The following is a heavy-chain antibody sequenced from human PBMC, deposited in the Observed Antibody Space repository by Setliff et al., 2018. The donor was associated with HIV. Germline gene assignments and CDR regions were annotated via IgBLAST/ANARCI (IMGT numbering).Heavy chain of an antibody. D-gene: IGHD4-17*01. CDR3: AREGYYGDYSRWYFDH. J-gene: IGHJ2*01. CDR1: GGTFSSYA. V-gene: IGHV1-69*10. Sequence: SVKVSCKASGGTFSSYAINWVRQAPGQGLEWMGGIIPILGIANYAQKFQGRVSVTIDTSTNTAYMELRSLTYDDTAVYYCAREGYYGDYSRWYFDHWGRGTPVTVSS. CDR2: IIPILGIA.